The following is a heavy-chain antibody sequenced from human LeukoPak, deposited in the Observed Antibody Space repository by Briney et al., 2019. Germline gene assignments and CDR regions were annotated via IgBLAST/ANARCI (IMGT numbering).Heavy chain of an antibody. V-gene: IGHV4-38-2*02. CDR3: ARGMGGVYDSSGFSNAVNDY. J-gene: IGHJ4*02. Sequence: SETLSLTCTVSGYSISSGYYWGWIRQPPGKGLEWIGSIYHSGSTYYNPSLKSRVTISVDTSKNQFSLKLSSVTAADTAVYYCARGMGGVYDSSGFSNAVNDYWGQGTLVTVSS. D-gene: IGHD3-22*01. CDR2: IYHSGST. CDR1: GYSISSGYY.